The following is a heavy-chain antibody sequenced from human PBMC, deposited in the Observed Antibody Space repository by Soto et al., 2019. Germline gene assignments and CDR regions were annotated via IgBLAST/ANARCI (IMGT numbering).Heavy chain of an antibody. CDR2: ISAYNGNT. V-gene: IGHV1-18*01. CDR1: GYTFTSYG. D-gene: IGHD3-3*01. Sequence: ASVKVSCKASGYTFTSYGTSWVRQAPGQGLEWMGWISAYNGNTNYAQKLQGRVTMTTDTSTSTAYMELRSLRSDDTAVYYCAREREYDFWSGYVYYMDVWGKGTTVTVSS. J-gene: IGHJ6*03. CDR3: AREREYDFWSGYVYYMDV.